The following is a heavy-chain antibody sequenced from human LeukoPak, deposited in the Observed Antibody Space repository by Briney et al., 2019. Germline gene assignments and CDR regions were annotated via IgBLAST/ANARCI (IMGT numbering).Heavy chain of an antibody. V-gene: IGHV3-74*01. CDR1: GFTFSSYW. J-gene: IGHJ4*02. Sequence: GGSLRLSCAASGFTFSSYWMHWVRQAPGKGLVWVSRINSDGSSTSYADSVKGRFTISRDNAKNTLYLQMNSLRAEDMAVYYCARSPMATITLFDYWGQGTLVTVSS. D-gene: IGHD5-24*01. CDR3: ARSPMATITLFDY. CDR2: INSDGSST.